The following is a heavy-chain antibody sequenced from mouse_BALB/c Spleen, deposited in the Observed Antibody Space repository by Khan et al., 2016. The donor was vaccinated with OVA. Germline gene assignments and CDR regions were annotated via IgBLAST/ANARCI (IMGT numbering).Heavy chain of an antibody. V-gene: IGHV1S22*01. D-gene: IGHD2-12*01. CDR3: TRWSYWFAY. J-gene: IGHJ3*01. CDR1: GYTFTSYW. Sequence: LQQPGSELVRPGASVKLSCKASGYTFTSYWKHWVKQRPGQGLAWIGDIYPGSGSTNYDEKFKRKATLTVDTSSSTAYMQLSSLTSEDSAVYYCTRWSYWFAYWGQGTLVTVSA. CDR2: IYPGSGST.